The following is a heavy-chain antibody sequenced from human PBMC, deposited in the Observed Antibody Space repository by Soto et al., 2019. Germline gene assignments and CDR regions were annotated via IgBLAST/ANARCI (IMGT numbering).Heavy chain of an antibody. V-gene: IGHV3-23*01. Sequence: EVQLLESGGGLVQRGGSLRLSCAASGFPIRNNAMNWVRQAPRTGLEWVSTMFSSGGGGGTRYADSVKGRFTISRDNSKNTLYLQMNSLRAEDTAIYYCARDVSSYSFSWGQGTLVTVSS. J-gene: IGHJ5*02. CDR1: GFPIRNNA. D-gene: IGHD3-22*01. CDR3: ARDVSSYSFS. CDR2: MFSSGGGGGT.